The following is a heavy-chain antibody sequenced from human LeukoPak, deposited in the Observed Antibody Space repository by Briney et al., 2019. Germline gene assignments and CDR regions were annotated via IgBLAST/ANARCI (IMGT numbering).Heavy chain of an antibody. V-gene: IGHV3-23*01. J-gene: IGHJ4*02. Sequence: GGSLRLSCAASGFNFDIFAMTWVRQAPGKGLEWVSAIGSSGSTYYADSVKGRFTVSRDNSKSTLFLDMNSLRDDDTAIYYCAGPRWPLEYWGQGSLVIVSS. D-gene: IGHD5-24*01. CDR3: AGPRWPLEY. CDR2: IGSSGST. CDR1: GFNFDIFA.